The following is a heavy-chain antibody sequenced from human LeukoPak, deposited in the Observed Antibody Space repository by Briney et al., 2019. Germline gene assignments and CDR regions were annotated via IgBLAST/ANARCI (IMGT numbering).Heavy chain of an antibody. D-gene: IGHD2-2*01. Sequence: GGSLRLSCAASGFTFDDFAMHWVRQAPGKGLEWVSGISWNSGTIGYGDSVKGRFTISRDNSKNTLYLQMNSLRTEDTAIYYCARGGTSQVPAVTWFDPWGQGTLVTVSS. CDR1: GFTFDDFA. V-gene: IGHV3-9*01. J-gene: IGHJ5*02. CDR2: ISWNSGTI. CDR3: ARGGTSQVPAVTWFDP.